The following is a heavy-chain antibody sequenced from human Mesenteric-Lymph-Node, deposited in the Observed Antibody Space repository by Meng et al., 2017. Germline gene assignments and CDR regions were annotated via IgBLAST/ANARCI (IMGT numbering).Heavy chain of an antibody. CDR1: EFTFSNYW. CDR3: TRDRFFSA. Sequence: GESVGGLGQPGGSLDPPCAAFEFTFSNYWFHWGRQAPGKGLVWVSRISYDGSSTTYADSVKGRFTISRDNAKNTLSLQMNSLRVEXXXVYYCTRDRFFSAWGQGTLVTVSS. D-gene: IGHD3-3*01. CDR2: ISYDGSST. J-gene: IGHJ5*02. V-gene: IGHV3-74*01.